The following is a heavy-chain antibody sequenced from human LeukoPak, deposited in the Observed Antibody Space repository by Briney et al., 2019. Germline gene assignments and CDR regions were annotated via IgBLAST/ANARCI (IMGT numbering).Heavy chain of an antibody. CDR2: INSDGSNI. D-gene: IGHD3-22*01. V-gene: IGHV3-74*01. Sequence: GGSLRLSCAASGFTFRDFWMHWVRQAPGKGLVWVSRINSDGSNITYADSVKGRFTISRDNAKNTLYLQMNSLRAEDTAVYHCWIYYYDSSGYYNYWGQGTLVTVSS. CDR1: GFTFRDFW. J-gene: IGHJ4*02. CDR3: WIYYYDSSGYYNY.